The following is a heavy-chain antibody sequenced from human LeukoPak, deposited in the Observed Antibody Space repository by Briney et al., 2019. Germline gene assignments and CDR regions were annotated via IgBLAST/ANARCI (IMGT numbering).Heavy chain of an antibody. V-gene: IGHV4-34*01. D-gene: IGHD3-16*02. J-gene: IGHJ4*02. CDR3: ARVRGLGVITPYLDY. CDR2: INHSGST. Sequence: KPSETLSLTCAVYGGSFSGYYWSWIRQPPGKGLEWIGEINHSGSTNYNPSLKSRVTISVDTSKNHFSLKLSSVTAADTAVYYCARVRGLGVITPYLDYWGQGTLVTVSS. CDR1: GGSFSGYY.